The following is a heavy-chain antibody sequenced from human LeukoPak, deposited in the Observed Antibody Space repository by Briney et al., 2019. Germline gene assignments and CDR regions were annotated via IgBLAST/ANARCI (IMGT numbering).Heavy chain of an antibody. V-gene: IGHV4-39*01. CDR1: GGSISSSSYY. CDR2: INYSGST. J-gene: IGHJ2*01. CDR3: ARAFRARYFDL. D-gene: IGHD2/OR15-2a*01. Sequence: SETLSLTCTVSGGSISSSSYYWGWIRQPPGKGLEWIGSINYSGSTYYNPSLKSRATISVDTSKNQFSLKLSSVTAADTAVYYCARAFRARYFDLWGRGTLVTVSS.